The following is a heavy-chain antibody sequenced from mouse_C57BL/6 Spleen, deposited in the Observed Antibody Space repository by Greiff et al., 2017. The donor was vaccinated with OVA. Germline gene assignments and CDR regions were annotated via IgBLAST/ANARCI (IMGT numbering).Heavy chain of an antibody. CDR3: ARRGITTVVATDWYFDV. J-gene: IGHJ1*03. Sequence: DVKLVESGGGLVQPGESLKLSCESNEYEFPSHDMSWVRKTPEKRLELVAAINSDGGSTYYPDTMERRFIISRDNTKKTLYLQMSSLRSEDTALYYGARRGITTVVATDWYFDVWGTGTTVTVSS. D-gene: IGHD1-1*01. CDR2: INSDGGST. V-gene: IGHV5-2*03. CDR1: EYEFPSHD.